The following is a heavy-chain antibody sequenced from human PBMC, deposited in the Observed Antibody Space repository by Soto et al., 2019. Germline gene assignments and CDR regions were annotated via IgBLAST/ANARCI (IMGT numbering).Heavy chain of an antibody. CDR3: AREKPNGGDYEPNWFDP. Sequence: EVQLVESGGGLVQPGGSLRLSCAASGFTVSSNDMSWVRQAPGKGLEWVSVIYSGGSTYYADSVKGRFTISRDNSKNTLYLQMNSLRAEDTAVYYCAREKPNGGDYEPNWFDPWGQGTLVTVSS. CDR2: IYSGGST. J-gene: IGHJ5*02. CDR1: GFTVSSND. V-gene: IGHV3-66*01. D-gene: IGHD4-17*01.